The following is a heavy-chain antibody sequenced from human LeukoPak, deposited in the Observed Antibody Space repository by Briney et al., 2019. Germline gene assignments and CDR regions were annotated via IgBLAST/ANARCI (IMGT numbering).Heavy chain of an antibody. CDR2: IYYSGST. J-gene: IGHJ5*02. Sequence: SETLSLTCAVYGGSFSGYYWSRIRQPPGKGLEWIGYIYYSGSTNYNPSLKSRVTISVDTSKNQFSLKLSSVTAADTAVYYCARQGAAAGTSWLLVHNWFDPWGQGTLVTVSS. V-gene: IGHV4-59*08. D-gene: IGHD6-13*01. CDR3: ARQGAAAGTSWLLVHNWFDP. CDR1: GGSFSGYY.